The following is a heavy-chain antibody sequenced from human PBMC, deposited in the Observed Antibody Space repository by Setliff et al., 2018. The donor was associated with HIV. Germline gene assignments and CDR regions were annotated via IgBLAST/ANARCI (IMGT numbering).Heavy chain of an antibody. CDR2: INHYGGT. V-gene: IGHV4-38-2*02. D-gene: IGHD3-3*01. CDR1: GDFFSSDHY. CDR3: ARAPPRITIFGVVIAYYYGMDV. J-gene: IGHJ6*02. Sequence: PSETLSLTCTVSGDFFSSDHYWGFIRQPPGKGLEWIGAINHYGGTNYNPSLKSRVTISVDTSKNQFSLKLSSVTAADTAVYYCARAPPRITIFGVVIAYYYGMDVWGQGTTVTVSS.